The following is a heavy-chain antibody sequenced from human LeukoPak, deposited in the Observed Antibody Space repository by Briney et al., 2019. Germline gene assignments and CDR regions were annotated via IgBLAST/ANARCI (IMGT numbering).Heavy chain of an antibody. CDR3: ARAEPRGAFDI. D-gene: IGHD3-10*01. V-gene: IGHV3-21*01. CDR2: ISSSSSYI. Sequence: TGGSLRLSCAASGFTFSSYSMNWVRQAPGKGLEWVSSISSSSSYIYYADSVKGRFTISRDNAKNSLYLQMNSLRAEDTAVYYCARAEPRGAFDIWGQGTMVTVSS. CDR1: GFTFSSYS. J-gene: IGHJ3*02.